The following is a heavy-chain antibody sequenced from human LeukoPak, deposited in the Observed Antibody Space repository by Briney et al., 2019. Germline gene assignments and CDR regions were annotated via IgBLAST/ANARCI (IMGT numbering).Heavy chain of an antibody. J-gene: IGHJ6*03. D-gene: IGHD4-17*01. CDR2: IRSKANSYPS. CDR1: GFTFSGSA. CDR3: ARLDYGDYPYYYYYMDV. V-gene: IGHV3-73*01. Sequence: PGGSLRLSCAASGFTFSGSAMHWVRQAAGKGLDWVGRIRSKANSYPSANAASVKCMFTISRDDAKNTAYLQMNSLKPEDTAVYYCARLDYGDYPYYYYYMDVWGKGTTVTVSS.